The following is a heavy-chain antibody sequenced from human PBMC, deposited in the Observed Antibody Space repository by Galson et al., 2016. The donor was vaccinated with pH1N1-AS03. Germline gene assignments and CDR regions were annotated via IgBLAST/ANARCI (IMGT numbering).Heavy chain of an antibody. CDR2: MWFNEGAK. J-gene: IGHJ6*02. CDR3: AVLPYTVRSGSVGEMNV. D-gene: IGHD3-10*01. V-gene: IGHV3-33*01. CDR1: GFTFTNYG. Sequence: SLRLSCAASGFTFTNYGFHWVRQAPGKGLEWVAVMWFNEGAKYYADSVKGRFTISRDTSKNTVYLQMKSLRGNDTALYYCAVLPYTVRSGSVGEMNVWGQGTTVIVSS.